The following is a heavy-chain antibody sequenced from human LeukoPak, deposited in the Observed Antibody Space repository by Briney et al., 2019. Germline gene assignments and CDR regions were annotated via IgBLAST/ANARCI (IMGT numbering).Heavy chain of an antibody. CDR1: GGSFSGYY. V-gene: IGHV4-34*01. Sequence: PSETLSLTCAVYGGSFSGYYWSWIRQPPGKGLEWIGEINHSGSTNYNPSLKSRVTISVDTSKNQFSLKLSSVTAADTAVYYCARGRLSIAARVARFWFDPWGQGTLVTVSS. J-gene: IGHJ5*02. CDR2: INHSGST. D-gene: IGHD6-6*01. CDR3: ARGRLSIAARVARFWFDP.